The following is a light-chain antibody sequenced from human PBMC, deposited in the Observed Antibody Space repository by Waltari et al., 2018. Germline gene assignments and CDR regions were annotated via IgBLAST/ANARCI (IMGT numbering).Light chain of an antibody. V-gene: IGKV3-11*01. CDR3: HQRSNWPIT. Sequence: EIALTQFPATLSLSPGERATLSCRASQSVDSYLLWYQQRRGQTPRLVMYAASRRATGIPARFSGSGSGTVFTLTISSLEPDDFAVYYCHQRSNWPITFGQGTRLEIK. J-gene: IGKJ5*01. CDR2: AAS. CDR1: QSVDSY.